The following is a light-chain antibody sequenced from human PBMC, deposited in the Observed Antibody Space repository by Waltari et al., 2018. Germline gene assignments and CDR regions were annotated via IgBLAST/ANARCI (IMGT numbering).Light chain of an antibody. CDR2: SND. V-gene: IGLV1-44*01. Sequence: QSVLTQPPSASEPSEQRVTISCSGSSSNIRSKTVNWDQQLPGTAPNLLIYSNDKRPSGVPERFSGSKSGTSASLAISGLQSEDEAEYYCAAWDDSLNAVVFGGGTKVTVL. J-gene: IGLJ2*01. CDR3: AAWDDSLNAVV. CDR1: SSNIRSKT.